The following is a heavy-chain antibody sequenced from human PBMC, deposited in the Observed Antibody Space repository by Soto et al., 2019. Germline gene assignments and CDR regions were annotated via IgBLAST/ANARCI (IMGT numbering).Heavy chain of an antibody. CDR2: IWYDGSNK. V-gene: IGHV3-33*01. J-gene: IGHJ3*02. CDR3: ARRRQEGSYGGWGAFDI. CDR1: GFTFSSYG. D-gene: IGHD1-26*01. Sequence: GGSLRLSCAASGFTFSSYGMHWVRQAPGKGLEWVAVIWYDGSNKYYADSVKGRFTISRDNSKNTLYLQMNSLRAEDTAVYYCARRRQEGSYGGWGAFDIWGQGTMVTVSS.